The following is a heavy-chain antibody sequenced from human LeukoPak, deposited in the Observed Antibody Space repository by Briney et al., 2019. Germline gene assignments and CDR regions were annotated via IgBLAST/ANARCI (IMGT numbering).Heavy chain of an antibody. CDR2: IYSGGST. J-gene: IGHJ4*02. V-gene: IGHV3-53*01. D-gene: IGHD2-15*01. CDR3: ANWVVVVD. CDR1: GFTVSSNY. Sequence: GGSLRLSCAASGFTVSSNYMSWVRQAPGMGLEWVSVIYSGGSTYYADSVKGRFTISRDNSKNTLYLQMNSLKAEDTAVYYCANWVVVVDWGQGTLVTVSS.